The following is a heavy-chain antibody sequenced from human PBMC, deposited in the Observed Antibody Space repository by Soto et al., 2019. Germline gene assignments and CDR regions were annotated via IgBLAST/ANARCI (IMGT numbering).Heavy chain of an antibody. CDR2: IYYSGST. CDR3: ARGVRVVVVAASPHFDY. CDR1: GGSISSGGYY. V-gene: IGHV4-31*02. Sequence: SETLSLTCTVSGGSISSGGYYWSWIRQHPGKGLEWIGYIYYSGSTYYNPSLKSRVTISVDTSKNQFSLKLSSVTAADMAVYYCARGVRVVVVAASPHFDYWGQGTLVTVSS. J-gene: IGHJ4*02. D-gene: IGHD2-15*01.